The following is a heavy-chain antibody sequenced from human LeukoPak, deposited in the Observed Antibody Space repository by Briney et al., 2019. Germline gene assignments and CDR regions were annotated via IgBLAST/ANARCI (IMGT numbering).Heavy chain of an antibody. V-gene: IGHV1-69*06. CDR1: GGTFISYA. CDR3: AREAGRVGAGDY. CDR2: IIPIFGTA. D-gene: IGHD1-26*01. Sequence: ASVKVSCKASGGTFISYAISWVRQAPGQGLEWMGRIIPIFGTANYAQKFQGRVTITADKSTSTAYMELSSLRSEDTAVYYCAREAGRVGAGDYWGQGTLVTVSS. J-gene: IGHJ4*02.